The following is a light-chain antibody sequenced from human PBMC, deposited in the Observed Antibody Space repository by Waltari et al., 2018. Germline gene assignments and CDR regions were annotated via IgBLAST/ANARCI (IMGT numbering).Light chain of an antibody. CDR2: YDS. J-gene: IGLJ1*01. V-gene: IGLV3-21*04. CDR3: QVWDANTDPGV. Sequence: TCGGNNIESKSVHWYQQKPGQAPILVISYDSDRPSGIPERFSGSNSGNTATLTISRVEAGDEADYYCQVWDANTDPGVFGTGTEVTVL. CDR1: NIESKS.